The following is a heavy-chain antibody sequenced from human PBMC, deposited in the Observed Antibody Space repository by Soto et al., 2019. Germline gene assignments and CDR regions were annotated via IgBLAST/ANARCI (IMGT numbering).Heavy chain of an antibody. V-gene: IGHV3-33*01. CDR3: ARGSYTGSFNYYYYGMDV. CDR1: GFTFSSYG. Sequence: PGGSLRLSCAASGFTFSSYGMHWVRQAPGKGLEWVAVIWYDGSNKYYADSVKGRFTISRDNSKNTLYLQMNSLRAEDTAVYYCARGSYTGSFNYYYYGMDVWGQGTMVTVSS. J-gene: IGHJ6*02. CDR2: IWYDGSNK. D-gene: IGHD3-16*01.